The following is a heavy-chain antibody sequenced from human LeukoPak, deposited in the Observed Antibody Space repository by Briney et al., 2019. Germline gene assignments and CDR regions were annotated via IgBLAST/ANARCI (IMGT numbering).Heavy chain of an antibody. CDR3: ARGVLGSRYVRDWFDP. Sequence: PSQTLSLTCTVSGGSISSGDYYWSWIRQPPGKGLEWIGYIYYSGSTYYNPSLKSRVTISVDTSKNQFSLKLSSVTAADTAVYYCARGVLGSRYVRDWFDPWGQGTLVTVSS. D-gene: IGHD3-10*02. J-gene: IGHJ5*02. CDR1: GGSISSGDYY. V-gene: IGHV4-30-4*08. CDR2: IYYSGST.